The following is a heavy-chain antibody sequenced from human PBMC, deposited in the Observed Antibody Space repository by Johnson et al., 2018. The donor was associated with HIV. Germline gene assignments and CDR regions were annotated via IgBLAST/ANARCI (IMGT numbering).Heavy chain of an antibody. D-gene: IGHD1-14*01. J-gene: IGHJ3*02. CDR3: ARLDNGDPFDI. CDR1: GFTFHNYW. CDR2: IKQDGSDK. Sequence: VRLVESGGGLVQPGGSLRLSCAASGFTFHNYWMSWVRQAPGKGLEWVANIKQDGSDKFYVDSVKGRFTISRDNAQNSLYLQMNTLRAEDTAIYYCARLDNGDPFDIWGQGTMVTVSS. V-gene: IGHV3-7*01.